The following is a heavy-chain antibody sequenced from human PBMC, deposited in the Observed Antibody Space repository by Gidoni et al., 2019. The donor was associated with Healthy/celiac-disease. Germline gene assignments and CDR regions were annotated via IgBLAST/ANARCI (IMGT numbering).Heavy chain of an antibody. D-gene: IGHD5-12*01. CDR1: GFTFSSYS. J-gene: IGHJ4*02. V-gene: IGHV3-21*01. Sequence: EVQLVESGGGLVKPGGSLRPSCAASGFTFSSYSMNWVRQPPGKGLEWVSSISSISSYIYYADSVKDRFTISRDNAKNSLYLQMNSLRAEDTAVYYCARERDGYNLGIDYWGQGTLVTVSS. CDR2: ISSISSYI. CDR3: ARERDGYNLGIDY.